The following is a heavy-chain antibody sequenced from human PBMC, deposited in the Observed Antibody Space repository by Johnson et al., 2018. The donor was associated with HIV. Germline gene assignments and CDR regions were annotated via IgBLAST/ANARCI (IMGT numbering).Heavy chain of an antibody. V-gene: IGHV3-9*01. CDR3: AKSDYGDYVSFHLSAFDI. CDR1: GFTFDDYA. J-gene: IGHJ3*02. D-gene: IGHD4-17*01. CDR2: ISWNSGSI. Sequence: VQLVESGGGVVRPGRSLRLSCAASGFTFDDYAMHWVRQAPGKGLEWVSGISWNSGSIGYADSVKGRFTISRDNAKNSLYLQMNSLRAEDTALYYCAKSDYGDYVSFHLSAFDIWGQGTMVTVSS.